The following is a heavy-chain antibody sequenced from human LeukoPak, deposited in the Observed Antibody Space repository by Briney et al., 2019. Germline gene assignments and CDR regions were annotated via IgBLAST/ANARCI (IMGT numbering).Heavy chain of an antibody. CDR1: GFTFSSYS. D-gene: IGHD3-10*01. CDR2: ISSSSSYI. V-gene: IGHV3-21*01. Sequence: PGGSLRLSCAASGFTFSSYSMNWVRQAPGKGLEWVSSISSSSSYIYYADSVKGRFAISRDTSKNTLYLQMNSLRAEDTALYYCAKASGVPWADYAFDIWGQGTMVTVSS. J-gene: IGHJ3*02. CDR3: AKASGVPWADYAFDI.